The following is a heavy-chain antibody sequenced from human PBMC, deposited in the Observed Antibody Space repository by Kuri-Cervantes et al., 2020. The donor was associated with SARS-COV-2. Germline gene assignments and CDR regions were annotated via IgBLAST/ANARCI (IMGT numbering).Heavy chain of an antibody. CDR3: ARVRGVVPAAMADY. J-gene: IGHJ4*02. CDR2: ISAYNGNT. CDR1: GYTFTSYG. D-gene: IGHD2-2*01. V-gene: IGHV1-18*01. Sequence: ASVKVSCKASGYTFTSYGISWVRQAPGQGLEWMGWISAYNGNTNYAQKLQGRVTMTTDTSTSTAYMGLRSLRSDDTAVYYCARVRGVVPAAMADYWGQGTLVTVSS.